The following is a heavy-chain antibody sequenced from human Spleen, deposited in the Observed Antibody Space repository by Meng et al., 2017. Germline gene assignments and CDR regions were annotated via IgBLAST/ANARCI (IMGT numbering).Heavy chain of an antibody. D-gene: IGHD1-26*01. J-gene: IGHJ5*02. Sequence: QVQLQLWGAGLLKPSETLSLPCAVFGGSLSGYSWNWIRQPPGKGLEWIGKINHSVITKYNPSLKSRVTLSVDTSKDHFSLKLSSVTAADTAVYYCAKAPWAGALGPWGQGILVTVSS. CDR2: INHSVIT. CDR3: AKAPWAGALGP. CDR1: GGSLSGYS. V-gene: IGHV4-34*01.